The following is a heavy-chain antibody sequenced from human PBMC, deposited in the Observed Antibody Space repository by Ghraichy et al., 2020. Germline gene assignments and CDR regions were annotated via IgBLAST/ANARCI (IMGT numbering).Heavy chain of an antibody. CDR1: GGSISSSSYY. J-gene: IGHJ1*01. D-gene: IGHD1-26*01. V-gene: IGHV4-39*01. CDR2: IYYSGST. Sequence: SETLSLTCTVSGGSISSSSYYWGWIRQPPGKGLEWIGRIYYSGSTYYNPSLKSRVTLSVDTSKNQFYLKLSSVTAADTAVYYCAGRRGGSSFQSWGQGTLVTVSS. CDR3: AGRRGGSSFQS.